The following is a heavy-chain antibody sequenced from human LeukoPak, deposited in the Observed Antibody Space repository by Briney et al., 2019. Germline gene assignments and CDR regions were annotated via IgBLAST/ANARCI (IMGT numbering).Heavy chain of an antibody. CDR3: ARDRIEMATTDAFDI. D-gene: IGHD5-24*01. CDR2: IIPIFGTA. CDR1: GGTFSSYA. V-gene: IGHV1-69*13. J-gene: IGHJ3*02. Sequence: SVKVSCKASGGTFSSYAISWVRQAPGQGLEWMGGIIPIFGTANYAQKFQGRVTITADESTGTAYMELSSLRCEVKAVYYCARDRIEMATTDAFDIWGQGTMVTVSS.